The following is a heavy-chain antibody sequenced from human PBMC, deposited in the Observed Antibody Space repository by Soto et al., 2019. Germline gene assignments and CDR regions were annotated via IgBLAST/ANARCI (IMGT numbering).Heavy chain of an antibody. CDR2: ISGSGGSA. D-gene: IGHD2-2*01. CDR3: AKFDQLLFFLGCFDY. V-gene: IGHV3-23*01. Sequence: EVQLLESGGGLVQPGGSLRLSCAASGFTFSSYAMSWVRQAPGKGLEWVSAISGSGGSAYYADSVKGRFTISRDNSKNTLYLQMNSLRAEDTAVYYCAKFDQLLFFLGCFDYWGQGTLVTVSS. J-gene: IGHJ4*02. CDR1: GFTFSSYA.